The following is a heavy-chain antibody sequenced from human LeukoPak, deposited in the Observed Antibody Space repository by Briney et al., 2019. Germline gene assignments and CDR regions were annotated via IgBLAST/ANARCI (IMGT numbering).Heavy chain of an antibody. J-gene: IGHJ4*02. CDR2: INHSGST. D-gene: IGHD6-19*01. CDR3: ARVRLPGDSSGCIDY. V-gene: IGHV4-34*01. Sequence: PSETLSLTCAVYGGSFSGYYWSWIRQPPGKGLEWIGEINHSGSTNYNPSLKSRVTISVDTSKNQFSLKLSSVTAADTAVYYCARVRLPGDSSGCIDYWGQGTLVTVSS. CDR1: GGSFSGYY.